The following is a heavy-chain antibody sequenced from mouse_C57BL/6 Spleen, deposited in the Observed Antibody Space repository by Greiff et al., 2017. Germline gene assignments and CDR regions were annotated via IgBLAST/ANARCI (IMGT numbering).Heavy chain of an antibody. V-gene: IGHV1-52*01. CDR3: ARGDSSGSYAMDY. J-gene: IGHJ4*01. CDR2: IDPSDSET. CDR1: GYTFTSYW. Sequence: QVQLQQPGAELVRPGSSVKLSCKASGYTFTSYWMHWVKQRPIQGLEWIGNIDPSDSETHYNQKFKDKATLTVDKSSSTAYMQLSSLTSEDSAVYYCARGDSSGSYAMDYWGQGTSVTVSS. D-gene: IGHD3-2*02.